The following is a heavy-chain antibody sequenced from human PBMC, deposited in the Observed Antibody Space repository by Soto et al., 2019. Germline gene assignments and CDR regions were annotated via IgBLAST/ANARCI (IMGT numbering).Heavy chain of an antibody. J-gene: IGHJ3*02. CDR2: IYYSGST. V-gene: IGHV4-31*03. CDR3: AKRFGQHMQWLGYFDI. D-gene: IGHD3-22*01. CDR1: GGSISSGGYY. Sequence: SETLSLTCTVSGGSISSGGYYWSWIRQHPGKGLEWIGYIYYSGSTYYNPSLKSRVTISVDTSKNQFSLKLSSVTAADTAVYYCAKRFGQHMQWLGYFDIWGQGTVVTVSS.